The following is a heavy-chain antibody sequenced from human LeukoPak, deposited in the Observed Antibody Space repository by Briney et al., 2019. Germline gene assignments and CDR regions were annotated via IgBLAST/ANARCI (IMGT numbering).Heavy chain of an antibody. CDR2: IKRDGSYT. D-gene: IGHD3-3*01. CDR3: ARDSFFDYYYYGMDV. J-gene: IGHJ6*02. Sequence: GGPLRLSCAASGFTFSSSWMHWVRQAPGKGLVWVSCIKRDGSYTTYADSVKGRFTISRDNAKNSLYLQMNSLRAEDTAVYYCARDSFFDYYYYGMDVWGQGTTVTVSS. V-gene: IGHV3-74*01. CDR1: GFTFSSSW.